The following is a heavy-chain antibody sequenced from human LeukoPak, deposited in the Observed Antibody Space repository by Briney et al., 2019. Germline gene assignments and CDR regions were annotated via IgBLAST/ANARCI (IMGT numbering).Heavy chain of an antibody. V-gene: IGHV3-64*01. Sequence: PGGSLRLSCAASGFTFSTYWMSWVRQAPGKGLEFVSAISSHGSSTYYANSLKGRFNISRDNSKNTLYLQMRSLRPEDTAVYYCARPLKEGGYYYGMDVWGQGTTVTVSS. J-gene: IGHJ6*02. D-gene: IGHD3-16*01. CDR1: GFTFSTYW. CDR3: ARPLKEGGYYYGMDV. CDR2: ISSHGSST.